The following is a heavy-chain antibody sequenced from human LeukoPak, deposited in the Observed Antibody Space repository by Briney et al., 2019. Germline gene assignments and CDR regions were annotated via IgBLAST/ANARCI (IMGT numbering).Heavy chain of an antibody. D-gene: IGHD1-26*01. V-gene: IGHV3-7*01. CDR3: ARALEWDLLPIYFDY. CDR2: IKQDGSEK. CDR1: GFTFSNSW. Sequence: GGSLRLSCAASGFTFSNSWVNWVRQAPGKGLEWVANIKQDGSEKYYVDSVKGRFTVSRDDAKSSLYLQLNSLRAEDTAVYYCARALEWDLLPIYFDYWGQGTLVTVSS. J-gene: IGHJ4*02.